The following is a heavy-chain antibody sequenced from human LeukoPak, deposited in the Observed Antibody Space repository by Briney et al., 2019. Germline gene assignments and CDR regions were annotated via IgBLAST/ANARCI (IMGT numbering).Heavy chain of an antibody. D-gene: IGHD6-13*01. Sequence: PSETLSLTCTVPGGSISSYYWSWIRQPPGKGLQWIGYIYYSGSTNYNPSLKSRVTISVDTSKNQFSLRLSSVTAADTAVYYCARTRSSWYDYWGQGTLVTVSS. CDR1: GGSISSYY. CDR2: IYYSGST. J-gene: IGHJ4*02. CDR3: ARTRSSWYDY. V-gene: IGHV4-59*01.